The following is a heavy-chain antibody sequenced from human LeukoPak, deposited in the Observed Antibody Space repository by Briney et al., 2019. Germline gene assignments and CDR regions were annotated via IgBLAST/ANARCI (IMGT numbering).Heavy chain of an antibody. CDR2: ISSSGSTI. CDR1: GFTFSDYY. Sequence: PGGSLRLSCAASGFTFSDYYMSWIRQAPGKGLEWVSYISSSGSTIYYADSVKGRFTISRDNAKNSLYLQMNSLRAEDAAVYYCARGSYYYDSSGYYMDVWGKGTTVTVSS. D-gene: IGHD3-22*01. J-gene: IGHJ6*03. CDR3: ARGSYYYDSSGYYMDV. V-gene: IGHV3-11*04.